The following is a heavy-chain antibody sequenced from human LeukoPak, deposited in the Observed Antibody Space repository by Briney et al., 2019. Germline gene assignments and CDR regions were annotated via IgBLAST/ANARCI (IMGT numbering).Heavy chain of an antibody. V-gene: IGHV1-69*13. J-gene: IGHJ4*02. D-gene: IGHD3-10*01. CDR2: IIPIFGTA. Sequence: ASVKVSCKASGGTFSSYAISWVRQAPGQGLEWMGGIIPIFGTANYAQKFQGRVTITADESTSIAYMELSSLRSEDTAVYYCAREPTTFYGSGSYDYWGQGTLVTVSS. CDR1: GGTFSSYA. CDR3: AREPTTFYGSGSYDY.